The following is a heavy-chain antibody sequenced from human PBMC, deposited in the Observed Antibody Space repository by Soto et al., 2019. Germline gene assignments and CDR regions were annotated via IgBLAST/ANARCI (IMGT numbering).Heavy chain of an antibody. CDR2: ISSSSSYI. J-gene: IGHJ4*02. D-gene: IGHD3-10*01. CDR3: ARQVLWFGEPYYFDY. CDR1: GFTFSSYS. V-gene: IGHV3-21*01. Sequence: EVQLVESGGGLVKPGGSLRLSCAASGFTFSSYSMNWVRQAPGKGLEWVSSISSSSSYIYYADSVKGRFTISRDNAKNSLYLQMNSLRAEDTAVYYCARQVLWFGEPYYFDYWGQGTLVTVSS.